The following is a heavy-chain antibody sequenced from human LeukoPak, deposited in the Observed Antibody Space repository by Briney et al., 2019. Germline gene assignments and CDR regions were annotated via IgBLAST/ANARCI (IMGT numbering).Heavy chain of an antibody. CDR3: ARHGGRKAIFHRSESRNWFDP. CDR2: MYYSGST. J-gene: IGHJ5*02. D-gene: IGHD3-3*01. CDR1: GGSISSGGYY. Sequence: SETLSLTCTVSGGSISSGGYYWSWLRQPPGTGLEWVGYMYYSGSTNYNPSLKSRVTISVDTSKNQFSLKLSSVTAADTAVYYCARHGGRKAIFHRSESRNWFDPWGQGTLVTVSS. V-gene: IGHV4-61*08.